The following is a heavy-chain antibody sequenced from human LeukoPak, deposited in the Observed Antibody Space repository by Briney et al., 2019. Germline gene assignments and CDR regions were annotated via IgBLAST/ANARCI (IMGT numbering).Heavy chain of an antibody. CDR2: IGGSGDAT. CDR3: ARDGLGSGSSWRITNDY. D-gene: IGHD3-10*01. J-gene: IGHJ4*02. CDR1: GFTFSRYA. V-gene: IGHV3-23*01. Sequence: GGSLRVSCAASGFTFSRYAMSWVRQAPGKGLEWVSGIGGSGDATYYTKSVEGRFTVSRDNSNNWLFLQMHSLRAEDTALYYCARDGLGSGSSWRITNDYWGQGTLVTVSS.